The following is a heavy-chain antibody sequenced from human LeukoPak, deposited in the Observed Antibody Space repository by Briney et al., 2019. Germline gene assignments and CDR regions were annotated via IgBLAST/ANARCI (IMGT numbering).Heavy chain of an antibody. CDR1: GFTFSSYS. CDR3: ARDIHYYDSSGYYYAGGLDY. CDR2: ISSSSSSYI. D-gene: IGHD3-22*01. J-gene: IGHJ4*02. V-gene: IGHV3-21*01. Sequence: PGRSLRLSCAASGFTFSSYSMNWVRQAPGKGLEWVSSISSSSSSYIYYADSVKGRFTISRDNAKNSLYLQMNSLRAEDTAVYYCARDIHYYDSSGYYYAGGLDYWGQGTLVTVSS.